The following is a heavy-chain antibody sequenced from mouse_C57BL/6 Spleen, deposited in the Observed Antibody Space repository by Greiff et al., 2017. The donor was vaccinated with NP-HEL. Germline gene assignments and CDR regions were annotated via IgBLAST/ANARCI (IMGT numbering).Heavy chain of an antibody. V-gene: IGHV1-19*01. Sequence: EVQLQQSGPVLVKPGASVKMSCKASGYTFTDYYMNWVKQSHGKSLEWIGVINPYNGGTSYNQKFKGKATLTVYKSSSTAYMELNSLTSEDSAVYYCARGQNAMDYWGQGTSVTVSS. CDR1: GYTFTDYY. D-gene: IGHD3-3*01. CDR3: ARGQNAMDY. J-gene: IGHJ4*01. CDR2: INPYNGGT.